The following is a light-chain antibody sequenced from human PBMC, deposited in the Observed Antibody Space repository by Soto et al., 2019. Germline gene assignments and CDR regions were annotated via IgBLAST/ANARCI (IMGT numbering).Light chain of an antibody. V-gene: IGKV3-20*01. CDR3: QLYGSPPLYT. CDR2: GAS. J-gene: IGKJ2*01. Sequence: ETVLTQSPDTLSLSPGERATLSCRASQSVRSSYLAWYQQKPGQAPRLLIYGASSRATGIPDRFSGSWSGTDFTLTISRLEPVDFSVYYCQLYGSPPLYTFGLGTKLEIK. CDR1: QSVRSSY.